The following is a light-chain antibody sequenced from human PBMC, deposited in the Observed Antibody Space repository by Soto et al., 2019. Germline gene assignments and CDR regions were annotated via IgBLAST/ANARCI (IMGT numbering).Light chain of an antibody. Sequence: QSALTQPPSASGSPGQSVTISCTGNSSDVGGYNYVSWYQQYPGKAPKLMIYEVSKRPSGVPDRFSGSKSGNTASLTVSGLQTEDEADYYCSSYAGSNPVVFGGGTKLTVL. CDR3: SSYAGSNPVV. V-gene: IGLV2-8*01. J-gene: IGLJ2*01. CDR1: SSDVGGYNY. CDR2: EVS.